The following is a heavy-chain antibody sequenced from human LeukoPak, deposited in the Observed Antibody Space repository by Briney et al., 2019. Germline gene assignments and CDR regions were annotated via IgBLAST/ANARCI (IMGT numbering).Heavy chain of an antibody. D-gene: IGHD5-12*01. CDR2: INSDGSST. CDR3: ARDYSGWSLDP. Sequence: GGSLRLSCAASGFTFSSYWMHWVRQAPGKGLVWVSRINSDGSSTSYADSVKGRFTISRHNAKNSLYLQMNSLRAEDTAVYYCARDYSGWSLDPWGQGTLVTVSS. CDR1: GFTFSSYW. J-gene: IGHJ5*02. V-gene: IGHV3-74*01.